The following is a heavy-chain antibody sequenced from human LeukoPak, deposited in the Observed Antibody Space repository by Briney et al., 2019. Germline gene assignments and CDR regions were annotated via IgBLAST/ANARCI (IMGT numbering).Heavy chain of an antibody. V-gene: IGHV3-30*02. Sequence: GGSLRLSCAASGFTFSSYGIHWVRQAPGRGLEWVAFIRYDGSNKYYADSVKGRFTISRDNSKNTLHLQMNSLRAEDTAVYYCAKDQCSSTSCQFFDYWGQGTLVTVSS. CDR3: AKDQCSSTSCQFFDY. CDR2: IRYDGSNK. CDR1: GFTFSSYG. J-gene: IGHJ4*02. D-gene: IGHD2-2*01.